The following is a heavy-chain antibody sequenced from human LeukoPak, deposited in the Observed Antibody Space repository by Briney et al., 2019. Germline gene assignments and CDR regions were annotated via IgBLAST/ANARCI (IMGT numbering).Heavy chain of an antibody. J-gene: IGHJ4*02. CDR2: IYYSGST. CDR3: AREQASTASFDY. V-gene: IGHV4-59*01. Sequence: SETLSLTCTVSGGSISSYYWSWIRQPPGKGLEWIGYIYYSGSTNYNPSLKSRVTISGDTSKNQFSLKLSSVTAADTAVYYCAREQASTASFDYWGQGTLVTVSS. D-gene: IGHD4-11*01. CDR1: GGSISSYY.